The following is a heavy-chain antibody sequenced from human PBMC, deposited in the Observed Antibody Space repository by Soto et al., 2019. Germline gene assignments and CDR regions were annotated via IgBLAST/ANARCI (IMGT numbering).Heavy chain of an antibody. J-gene: IGHJ6*02. D-gene: IGHD6-13*01. V-gene: IGHV3-53*01. CDR3: ARDYSSSWYGNYYYGMDV. CDR2: IYSGRST. CDR1: GFTVSSNY. Sequence: GGSLRLSCAASGFTVSSNYMSWVRQAPGKGLEWVSVIYSGRSTYYADSVKGRFTISRDDSKNTLYLQMNSLRAEDTAVYYCARDYSSSWYGNYYYGMDVWGQGTTVTVSS.